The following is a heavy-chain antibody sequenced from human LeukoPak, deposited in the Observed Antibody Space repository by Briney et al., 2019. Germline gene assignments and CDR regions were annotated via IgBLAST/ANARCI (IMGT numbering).Heavy chain of an antibody. CDR1: GGSISSYY. J-gene: IGHJ5*02. CDR2: IYYSGST. V-gene: IGHV4-59*12. Sequence: SETLSLTCTVSGGSISSYYWSWIRQPPGKGLEWIGYIYYSGSTNYNPSLKSRVTISVDTSKNQFSLKLSSVTAADTAVYYCARSTIFGVVPRWFDPWGQGTLVTVSS. CDR3: ARSTIFGVVPRWFDP. D-gene: IGHD3-3*01.